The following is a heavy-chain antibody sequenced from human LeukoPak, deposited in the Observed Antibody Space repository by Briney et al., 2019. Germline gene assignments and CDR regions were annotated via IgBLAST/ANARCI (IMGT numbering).Heavy chain of an antibody. CDR1: SGSISSGGYS. D-gene: IGHD1-26*01. J-gene: IGHJ6*03. CDR3: ASSGTRSYYYYYMDV. Sequence: PSETLSLTCAVSSGSISSGGYSWSWIRQPPGKGLEWIGYIYHSGSTYYNPSLKSRVTISVDRSKNQFSLKLSSVTAADTAVYYCASSGTRSYYYYYMDVWGKGTTVTVSS. CDR2: IYHSGST. V-gene: IGHV4-30-2*01.